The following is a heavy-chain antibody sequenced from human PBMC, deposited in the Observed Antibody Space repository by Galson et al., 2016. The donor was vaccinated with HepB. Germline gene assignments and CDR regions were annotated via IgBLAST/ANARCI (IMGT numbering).Heavy chain of an antibody. CDR1: GFSLSTSGMC. J-gene: IGHJ4*02. D-gene: IGHD5-24*01. CDR3: ARIRRDRDGYNGLDY. CDR2: IEWDDDK. V-gene: IGHV2-70*11. Sequence: PALVKPTQTLTLTCTFSGFSLSTSGMCVSWIRQPPGKALEWLARIEWDDDKNYSTSLKTRLTISKDTSKNQVVLTMTNMDPLDTAAYYCARIRRDRDGYNGLDYWGQGTLVTVSS.